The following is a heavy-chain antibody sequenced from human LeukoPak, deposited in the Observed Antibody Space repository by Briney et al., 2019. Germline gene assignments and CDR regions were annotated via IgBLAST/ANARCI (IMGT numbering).Heavy chain of an antibody. CDR3: ARDPEYGAIDI. Sequence: PGGSLRLSCAASGFSFTTSWMSWVRQAPGKGLEWVADINPAGGGIVYVDSVKGRFIISRDNAKRSVYLEMSGLRVEDSALYYCARDPEYGAIDIWGQGTMVTVS. V-gene: IGHV3-7*01. CDR2: INPAGGGI. J-gene: IGHJ3*02. D-gene: IGHD4/OR15-4a*01. CDR1: GFSFTTSW.